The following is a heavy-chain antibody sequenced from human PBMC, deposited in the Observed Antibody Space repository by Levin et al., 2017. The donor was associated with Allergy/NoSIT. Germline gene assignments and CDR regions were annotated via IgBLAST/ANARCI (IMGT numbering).Heavy chain of an antibody. CDR3: AKTPGIAVAGSFDY. CDR1: GSTFSSYA. V-gene: IGHV3-23*01. D-gene: IGHD6-19*01. J-gene: IGHJ4*02. Sequence: GGSLRLSCAASGSTFSSYAMSWVRQAPGKGLEWVSGISGSGGSTYYADSVKGRFTISRDTSKNTLYLQMNSLRAEDTAVYYCAKTPGIAVAGSFDYWGQGTLVTVSS. CDR2: ISGSGGST.